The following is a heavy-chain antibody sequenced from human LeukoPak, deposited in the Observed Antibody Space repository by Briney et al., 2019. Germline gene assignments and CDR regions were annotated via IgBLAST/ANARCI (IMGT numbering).Heavy chain of an antibody. CDR1: GYTFTGYF. CDR2: INPNTGGT. J-gene: IGHJ3*02. V-gene: IGHV1-2*06. D-gene: IGHD2-15*01. CDR3: AIAGGGSDAFDI. Sequence: AASVKVSCKAFGYTFTGYFMHWVRQAPGQGLEWMGRINPNTGGTKYTQNLQGRVTMTRDTSISTAYMELSRLRSNDTALYYCAIAGGGSDAFDIWGHGTMVTVSS.